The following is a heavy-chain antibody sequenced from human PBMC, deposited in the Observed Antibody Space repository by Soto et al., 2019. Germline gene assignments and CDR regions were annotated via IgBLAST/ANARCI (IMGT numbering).Heavy chain of an antibody. CDR2: IIPIFGTA. CDR3: ARDRTYCGGDCYSSSYAFDI. CDR1: GVTFSSYA. Sequence: SVKVSCKASGVTFSSYAISWVRQAPGQGLEWMGGIIPIFGTANYAQKFQGRVTITADESTSTAYMELSSLRSEDTAVYYCARDRTYCGGDCYSSSYAFDIWGQGTMVTVSS. J-gene: IGHJ3*02. D-gene: IGHD2-21*02. V-gene: IGHV1-69*13.